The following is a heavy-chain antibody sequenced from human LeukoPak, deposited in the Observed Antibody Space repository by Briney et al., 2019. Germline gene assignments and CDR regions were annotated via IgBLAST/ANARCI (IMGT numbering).Heavy chain of an antibody. CDR3: ASGYYYFDY. D-gene: IGHD3-22*01. CDR1: GGPISSYY. Sequence: KPSETLSLTCTVSGGPISSYYWNWIRQPAGKGLEWIGRVYTSGSTNYNPSLKSRVTMSVDTSKNQFSLRLSSVTAADTAVYYCASGYYYFDYWGQGSLVTVSS. J-gene: IGHJ4*02. V-gene: IGHV4-4*07. CDR2: VYTSGST.